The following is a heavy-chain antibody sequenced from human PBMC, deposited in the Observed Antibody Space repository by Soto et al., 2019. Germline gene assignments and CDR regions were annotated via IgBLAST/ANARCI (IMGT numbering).Heavy chain of an antibody. J-gene: IGHJ6*02. Sequence: CEASGYTFTSYYMHWVRQAPGQGLEWMGIINPSGSTNYNPSLKSRVTISVDKSKNQFSLKLSSVTAADTAVYYCARRAAAGHYYYYGMDVWGQGTTVTVSS. D-gene: IGHD6-13*01. CDR3: ARRAAAGHYYYYGMDV. CDR1: GYTFTSYY. CDR2: INPSGST. V-gene: IGHV4-38-2*01.